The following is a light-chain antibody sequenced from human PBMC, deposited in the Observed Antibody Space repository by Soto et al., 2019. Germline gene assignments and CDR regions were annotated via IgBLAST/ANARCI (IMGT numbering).Light chain of an antibody. CDR1: PSAGTF. Sequence: DIVMTQSPATLSVSPGDRATLSCRASPSAGTFLAWYQQKPGQAPRLLMYDVSTRAAGVPARFSGSGSGTEFPLTISGLQSDDFAVYCCQQYKHWPPLTFGGGTKVEMK. J-gene: IGKJ4*01. CDR2: DVS. V-gene: IGKV3-15*01. CDR3: QQYKHWPPLT.